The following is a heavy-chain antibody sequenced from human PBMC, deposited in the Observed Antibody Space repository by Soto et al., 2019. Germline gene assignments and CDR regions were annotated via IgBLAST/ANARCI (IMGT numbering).Heavy chain of an antibody. J-gene: IGHJ4*02. V-gene: IGHV4-59*01. CDR1: GGSMSSYY. D-gene: IGHD3-22*01. CDR2: IYYTGYT. CDR3: ARGSSNDRSFGFDY. Sequence: SETLSLTCTVSGGSMSSYYWNWIRQPPGKGLEWIGYIYYTGYTNYNPSLKSRVTISVDTSKNQFSLKLSSVTAADTDVYYCARGSSNDRSFGFDYWGQGTLVTVSS.